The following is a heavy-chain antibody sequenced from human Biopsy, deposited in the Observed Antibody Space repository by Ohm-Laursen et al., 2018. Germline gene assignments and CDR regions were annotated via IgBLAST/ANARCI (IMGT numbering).Heavy chain of an antibody. D-gene: IGHD2-8*01. V-gene: IGHV1-2*02. Sequence: ASVKVSCKASSYTFTGYNIHWMRQAPGQGLEWLGYINRKTGATNYAQKFQGTVTMTRDTSISTAYLALGSLRSADTAIYYCARDPLNGHKHFDYWGQGSLVTVSS. CDR1: SYTFTGYN. CDR2: INRKTGAT. J-gene: IGHJ4*02. CDR3: ARDPLNGHKHFDY.